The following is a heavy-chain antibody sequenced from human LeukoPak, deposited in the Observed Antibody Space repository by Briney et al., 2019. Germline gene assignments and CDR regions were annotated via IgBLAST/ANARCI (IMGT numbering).Heavy chain of an antibody. V-gene: IGHV3-43*02. CDR1: GFTFDAYA. CDR2: INKDGSAT. Sequence: GGSLRLSCEASGFTFDAYAMHWVRQAPGKGLEWVSLINKDGSATYYADSVKGRFTISRDNSKNSLYLQMNSPRSEDTALYYCATWAFYHSLDVWGQGTTVTVPS. CDR3: ATWAFYHSLDV. J-gene: IGHJ6*02. D-gene: IGHD1-26*01.